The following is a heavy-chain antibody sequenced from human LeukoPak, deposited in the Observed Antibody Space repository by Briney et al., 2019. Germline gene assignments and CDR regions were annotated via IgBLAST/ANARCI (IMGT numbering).Heavy chain of an antibody. CDR1: GFTFSNAR. CDR3: TTDEVGAIDY. CDR2: IKSKTDGGTT. Sequence: GGAPRLSCSAPGFTFSNARVSWGRPAPGEGVGWVGRIKSKTDGGTTDYAAPVKGRFTISRDDSKNTLYLQMNSLKTEDTAVYYCTTDEVGAIDYWGQGTLVTVSS. V-gene: IGHV3-15*01. D-gene: IGHD1-26*01. J-gene: IGHJ4*02.